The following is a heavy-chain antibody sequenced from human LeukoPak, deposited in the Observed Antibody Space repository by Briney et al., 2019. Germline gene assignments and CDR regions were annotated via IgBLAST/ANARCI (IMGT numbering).Heavy chain of an antibody. D-gene: IGHD2-15*01. CDR1: GGSISSSSYY. J-gene: IGHJ6*03. CDR2: IYYSGST. Sequence: SETLSLTCTVSGGSISSSSYYWGWIRQPPGKGLEWIGSIYYSGSTYYNPSLKSRVTISVDTSKNQFSLKLSSVTAADTAVYYCARVGGYCSGGSCYYYYMDVWGKGTMVTISS. CDR3: ARVGGYCSGGSCYYYYMDV. V-gene: IGHV4-39*07.